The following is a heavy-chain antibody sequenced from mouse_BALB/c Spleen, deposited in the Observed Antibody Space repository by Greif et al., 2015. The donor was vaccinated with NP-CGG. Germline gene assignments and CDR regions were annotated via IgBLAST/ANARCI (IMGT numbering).Heavy chain of an antibody. CDR3: AGENGSSYGRVFDY. CDR2: IYPGGGYT. V-gene: IGHV1-63*02. CDR1: GYTFTDYW. Sequence: VQLQQSGAELVRPGTSVKISCKASGYTFTDYWLGWVKQRPGHGLEWIGDIYPGGGYTNYNEKFKGKATLTADTSSSTAYMQLSSLTSEDSAVYFCAGENGSSYGRVFDYWGQGTTLTVSS. J-gene: IGHJ2*01. D-gene: IGHD1-1*01.